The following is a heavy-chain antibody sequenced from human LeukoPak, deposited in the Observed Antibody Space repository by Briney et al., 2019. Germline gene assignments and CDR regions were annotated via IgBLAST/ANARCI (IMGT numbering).Heavy chain of an antibody. CDR1: EFTVTTNH. J-gene: IGHJ5*02. D-gene: IGHD3-10*01. Sequence: GGSLRLSCEASEFTVTTNHMSWVRQAPGKGLEYVSSISPYGGSTYYANSVKGRFTISRDNSKNTLHLQMGSLRAEDTAVYYCARTRDDYDSGSYLGWFDPWGQGTRVTVSS. CDR3: ARTRDDYDSGSYLGWFDP. V-gene: IGHV3-64*01. CDR2: ISPYGGST.